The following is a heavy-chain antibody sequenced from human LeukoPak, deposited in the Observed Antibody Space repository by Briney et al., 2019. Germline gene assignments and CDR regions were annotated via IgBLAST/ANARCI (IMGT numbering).Heavy chain of an antibody. CDR3: TKWSGFGND. CDR2: ISDSGDST. D-gene: IGHD3-10*01. CDR1: GFTFSSYS. V-gene: IGHV3-23*01. J-gene: IGHJ4*02. Sequence: GSLRLSWAAFGFTFSSYSLTLVRQTPGKGLEWVSGISDSGDSTYYADSVKGRFTISRENSRNTLYLEMNSLRAEDTAVYYCTKWSGFGNDWGQGTLVTVSS.